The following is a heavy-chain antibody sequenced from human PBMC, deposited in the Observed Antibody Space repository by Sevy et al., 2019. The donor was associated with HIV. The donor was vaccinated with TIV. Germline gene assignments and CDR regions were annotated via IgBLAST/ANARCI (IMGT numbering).Heavy chain of an antibody. V-gene: IGHV3-53*01. D-gene: IGHD3-16*01. J-gene: IGHJ4*02. Sequence: GGSLRLSCAASGFSVSSNYMSWVRQAPGKGLEWVSVIYTGGSAYSADSVKGRFTISRDNSKNTLYLKMDSLRAEDTAVYYCARRGGGSSPPRFDYWGQGTLVTVSS. CDR2: IYTGGSA. CDR1: GFSVSSNY. CDR3: ARRGGGSSPPRFDY.